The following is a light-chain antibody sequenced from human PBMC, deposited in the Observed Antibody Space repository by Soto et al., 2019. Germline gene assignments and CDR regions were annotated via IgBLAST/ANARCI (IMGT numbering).Light chain of an antibody. V-gene: IGKV3-20*01. J-gene: IGKJ2*01. Sequence: EIVLTQSPGTLSLSPGERATLSCRASQSVSSSYLAWYQQKPGQAPRLLIYGASSRATGIPDRFRGSGSGTDFTLTISRLEPDDFAVYYCQQDGSSPPYSFGQGTKLESK. CDR1: QSVSSSY. CDR3: QQDGSSPPYS. CDR2: GAS.